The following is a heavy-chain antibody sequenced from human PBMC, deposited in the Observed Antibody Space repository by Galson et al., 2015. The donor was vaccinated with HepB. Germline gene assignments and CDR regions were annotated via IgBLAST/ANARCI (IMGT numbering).Heavy chain of an antibody. J-gene: IGHJ6*02. V-gene: IGHV3-23*01. Sequence: SLRLSCAASGFTFSSYAMSWVRQAPGKGLEWVSSISGDGGSTYYADSVEGRFTISRDNSKNTLYLQMNNLRVEDTAVYYRAGVVVPTDPRLYYYYGMDVWGQGTTVTVSS. CDR1: GFTFSSYA. D-gene: IGHD2-2*01. CDR3: AGVVVPTDPRLYYYYGMDV. CDR2: ISGDGGST.